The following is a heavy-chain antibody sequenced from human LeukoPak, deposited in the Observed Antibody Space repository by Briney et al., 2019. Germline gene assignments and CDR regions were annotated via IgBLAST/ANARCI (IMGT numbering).Heavy chain of an antibody. V-gene: IGHV3-30-3*01. CDR1: GFTFSSYA. J-gene: IGHJ4*02. CDR3: ARDSTMVRGPIDY. D-gene: IGHD3-10*01. CDR2: ISYDGSNK. Sequence: GGSLRLSCAASGFTFSSYAMHWVRQAPGKGLEWVAVISYDGSNKNYADSVKGRFTISRDNSKNTLYLQMNSLRAEDTALYYCARDSTMVRGPIDYWGQGTLVTVSS.